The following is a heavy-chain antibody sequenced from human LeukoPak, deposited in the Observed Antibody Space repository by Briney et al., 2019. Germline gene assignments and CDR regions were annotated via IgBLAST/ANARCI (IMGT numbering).Heavy chain of an antibody. V-gene: IGHV1-46*01. CDR2: INPSGGST. CDR3: ARAHVTYYYNSSGYPNPYFDY. Sequence: ASVKDSCKASGYTFTSYYMHWVRQAPGQGLEWMGIINPSGGSTSYAQKFQGRVTMHRDMYTSTVYMELSSLRSEDTAVYYCARAHVTYYYNSSGYPNPYFDYWGQGTLVTVSS. D-gene: IGHD3-22*01. CDR1: GYTFTSYY. J-gene: IGHJ4*02.